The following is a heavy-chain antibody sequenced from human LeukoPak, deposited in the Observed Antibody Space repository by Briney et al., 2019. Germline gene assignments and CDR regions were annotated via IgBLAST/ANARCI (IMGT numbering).Heavy chain of an antibody. CDR1: GFTFSNAW. J-gene: IGHJ4*02. V-gene: IGHV3-53*01. CDR2: LYSGGST. Sequence: PGGSLRLSCAASGFTFSNAWMSWVRQAPGKGLEWVSVLYSGGSTYYADSVKGRFTISRDNSKNTLYLQMNSLRAEDTAVYYCARDRRTRYDSSGYYSFGYWGQGTLVTVPS. CDR3: ARDRRTRYDSSGYYSFGY. D-gene: IGHD3-22*01.